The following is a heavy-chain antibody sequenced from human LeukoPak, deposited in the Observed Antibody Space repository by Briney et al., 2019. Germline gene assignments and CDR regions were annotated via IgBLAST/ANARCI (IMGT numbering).Heavy chain of an antibody. CDR2: ISSSSSSV. J-gene: IGHJ4*02. CDR1: GFTFRSYS. Sequence: GGSLRLSCAVSGFTFRSYSTNWVRQAPGKGLEWVSSISSSSSSVYYADSVNGRFTISRDNAKNSLYLQMNSLRAEDTAVYYCARDGAGYGYGTDFAYWAQGTLVTVSS. CDR3: ARDGAGYGYGTDFAY. D-gene: IGHD5-18*01. V-gene: IGHV3-21*01.